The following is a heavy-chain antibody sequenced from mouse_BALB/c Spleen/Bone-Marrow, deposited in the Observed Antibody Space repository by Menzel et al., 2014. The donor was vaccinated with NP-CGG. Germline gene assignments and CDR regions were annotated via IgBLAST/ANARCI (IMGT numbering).Heavy chain of an antibody. Sequence: VQLQQSGAELVRPGSSVKISCKASGYTFSNYWMNWMKQRPGQGLEWIGQIYPGDGDTNYIEKFTGKATLTADKSSSTAYMQLSSLTSEDSAVYFCASRGDYSYAMDYWGQGTSVTVSS. CDR3: ASRGDYSYAMDY. CDR1: GYTFSNYW. V-gene: IGHV1-80*01. J-gene: IGHJ4*01. CDR2: IYPGDGDT. D-gene: IGHD1-1*01.